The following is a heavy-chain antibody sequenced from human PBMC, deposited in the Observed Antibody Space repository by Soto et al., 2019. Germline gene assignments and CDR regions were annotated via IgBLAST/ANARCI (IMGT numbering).Heavy chain of an antibody. J-gene: IGHJ5*02. V-gene: IGHV4-38-2*02. D-gene: IGHD3-22*01. Sequence: SDTLSLTCAVSCYSISSGYYWGWIRQPPVKGLECIGSIYHSGSTYYNPSLKSRVTISVDTSKNQFSLKLSSVTAADTAVYYCAREADYYDSNHWYDPWGQGTLVNVSS. CDR1: CYSISSGYY. CDR3: AREADYYDSNHWYDP. CDR2: IYHSGST.